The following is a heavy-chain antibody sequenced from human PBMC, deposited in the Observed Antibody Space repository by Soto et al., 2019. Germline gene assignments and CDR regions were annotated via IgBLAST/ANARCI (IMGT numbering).Heavy chain of an antibody. Sequence: QVQLVQSGAEVTKPGSSVTVSCTASGDTFSRFTLSWVRHAPGQGLEWMGRIIPMLGMSNSALKFQGRVTITADKSTNKVYMHLNSLRSDDTAVYYCATSYGSGSAHFDSWGQGTLVTVSS. CDR2: IIPMLGMS. V-gene: IGHV1-69*02. CDR1: GDTFSRFT. CDR3: ATSYGSGSAHFDS. J-gene: IGHJ4*02. D-gene: IGHD3-10*01.